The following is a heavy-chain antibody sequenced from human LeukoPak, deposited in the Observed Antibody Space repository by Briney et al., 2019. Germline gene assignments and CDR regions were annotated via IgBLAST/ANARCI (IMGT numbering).Heavy chain of an antibody. CDR3: ARDVVAARGPFDY. CDR2: IYTSGST. CDR1: GDSISGFY. V-gene: IGHV4-4*07. J-gene: IGHJ4*02. D-gene: IGHD2-2*01. Sequence: SETLSLTCTVSGDSISGFYWSWIQQAAGKGLEWIGHIYTSGSTNYNPSLKSRVTMSVDMSKNQFSLKLRSVTAADTAVYYCARDVVAARGPFDYWGQGTLVTVSS.